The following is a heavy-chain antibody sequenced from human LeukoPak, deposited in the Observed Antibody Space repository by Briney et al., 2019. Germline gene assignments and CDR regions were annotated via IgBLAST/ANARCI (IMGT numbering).Heavy chain of an antibody. CDR1: GFTFRNAW. CDR2: IYSGSTT. Sequence: GGSLRLSCAASGFTFRNAWMSWVRQAPGKGLEWVSVIYSGSTTYYTASVKGRFTISRDSSKNTLYPQRNSLRAEDTAVYYCARISSYWYYFDFGGQGTLVTVSS. V-gene: IGHV3-53*01. D-gene: IGHD6-13*01. CDR3: ARISSYWYYFDF. J-gene: IGHJ4*02.